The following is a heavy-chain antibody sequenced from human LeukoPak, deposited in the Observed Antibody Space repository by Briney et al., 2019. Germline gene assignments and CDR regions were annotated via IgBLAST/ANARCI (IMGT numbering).Heavy chain of an antibody. V-gene: IGHV3-7*01. J-gene: IGHJ4*02. D-gene: IGHD1-14*01. CDR3: ARVNLVYYFDY. CDR2: VAQDGSAQ. CDR1: GFTFSLYS. Sequence: GGSLRLSCAASGFTFSLYSMTWVRQAPGKGLEWVANVAQDGSAQNYVDSLEGRFTISRDNPKNSLYLQMHSLRAEDAAVYYCARVNLVYYFDYWGQGTLVTVSS.